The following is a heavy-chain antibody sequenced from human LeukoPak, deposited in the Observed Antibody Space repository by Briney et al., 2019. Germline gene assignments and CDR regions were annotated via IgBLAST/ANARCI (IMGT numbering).Heavy chain of an antibody. CDR3: AGQHDTNGYYFY. J-gene: IGHJ4*02. CDR1: GNSISSGYY. V-gene: IGHV4-38-2*01. Sequence: SETLSLTCAVTGNSISSGYYWGWIRQPPGKGLEWIGNIYHSGSIYYNRSIYYNPTLKSRLTISVDNSKTRFSLKLSSVTAADTAVYYCAGQHDTNGYYFYWGQGTLVTVSS. D-gene: IGHD3-22*01. CDR2: IYHSGSI.